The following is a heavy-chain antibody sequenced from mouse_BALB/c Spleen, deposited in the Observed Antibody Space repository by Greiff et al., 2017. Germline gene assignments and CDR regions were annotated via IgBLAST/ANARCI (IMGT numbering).Heavy chain of an antibody. D-gene: IGHD2-4*01. CDR3: ASPLYYDYDGFAY. V-gene: IGHV5-12-1*01. J-gene: IGHJ3*01. Sequence: EVMLVESGGGLVKPGGSLKLSCAASGFAFSSYDMSWVRQTPEKRLEWVAYISSGGGSTYYPDTVKGRFTISRDNAKNTLYLQMSSLKSEDTAMYYCASPLYYDYDGFAYWGQGTLVTVSA. CDR2: ISSGGGST. CDR1: GFAFSSYD.